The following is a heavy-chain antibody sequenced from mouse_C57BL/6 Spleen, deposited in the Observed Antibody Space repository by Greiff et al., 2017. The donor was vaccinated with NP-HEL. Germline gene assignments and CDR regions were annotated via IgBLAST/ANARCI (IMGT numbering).Heavy chain of an antibody. CDR2: INPSNGGT. Sequence: VQLQQPGTELVKPGASVKLSCKASGYTFTSYWMHWVKQRPGQGLEWIGNINPSNGGTNYNEKFKSKATLTVDKSSSTAYMQLSSLTSEDSAVYYCARPYYGSSYGYWYFDVWGTGTTVTVSS. V-gene: IGHV1-53*01. CDR3: ARPYYGSSYGYWYFDV. CDR1: GYTFTSYW. J-gene: IGHJ1*03. D-gene: IGHD1-1*01.